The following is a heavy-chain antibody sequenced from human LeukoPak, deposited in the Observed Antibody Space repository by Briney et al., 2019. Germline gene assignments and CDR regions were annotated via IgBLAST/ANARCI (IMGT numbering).Heavy chain of an antibody. CDR3: AKQLGYCSDGSCYFPY. CDR1: VFTLSSTS. V-gene: IGHV3-23*01. D-gene: IGHD2-15*01. CDR2: ISNNGGYT. Sequence: PGGSLRLSCAASVFTLSSTSMRWVRQARGKGREWVSAISNNGGYTYYADSVQGRFTLSRDNSKSTLCLQMNSLRAEDTAVYYCAKQLGYCSDGSCYFPYWGQGTLVTVSS. J-gene: IGHJ4*02.